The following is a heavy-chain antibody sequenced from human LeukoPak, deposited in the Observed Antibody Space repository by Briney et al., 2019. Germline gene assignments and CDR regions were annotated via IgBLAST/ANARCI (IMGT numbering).Heavy chain of an antibody. Sequence: SQTLSLTCAVSGGPISSGGYSWSWIRQPPGKGLEWIGYIYHSGSPYYNPSLKSRVTISVDRSKNQFSLKLSSVTAADTAVYYCARTDDWPRFDYWGQGTLVTVSS. V-gene: IGHV4-30-2*01. J-gene: IGHJ4*02. CDR2: IYHSGSP. D-gene: IGHD3-9*01. CDR1: GGPISSGGYS. CDR3: ARTDDWPRFDY.